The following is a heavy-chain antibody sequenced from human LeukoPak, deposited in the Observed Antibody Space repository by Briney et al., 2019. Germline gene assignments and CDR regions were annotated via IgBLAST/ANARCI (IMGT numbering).Heavy chain of an antibody. CDR2: IYYSGST. J-gene: IGHJ5*02. CDR1: GGSISSYY. CDR3: ARARGPNWFDP. Sequence: SETLSLTCTVSGGSISSYYWSWIRQPPGKGLEWIGYIYYSGSTYYNPSLKSRVTISVDRSKNQFSLKLSSVTAADTAVYYCARARGPNWFDPWGQGTLVTVSS. V-gene: IGHV4-59*12. D-gene: IGHD3-10*01.